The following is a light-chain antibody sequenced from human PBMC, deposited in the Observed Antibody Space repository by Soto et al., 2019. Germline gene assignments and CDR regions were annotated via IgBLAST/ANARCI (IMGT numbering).Light chain of an antibody. CDR3: QQRSNWPLT. J-gene: IGKJ4*01. V-gene: IGKV3-11*01. CDR2: DAS. CDR1: QSVTRY. Sequence: EIVLTQSPGTLSLSPGERATLSCRASQSVTRYVAWYQHKPGQAPRHLVYDASARAAGVPARFSGSGSGTDFTLTISSLEPEDFAIYYCQQRSNWPLTFGGGTKVDIK.